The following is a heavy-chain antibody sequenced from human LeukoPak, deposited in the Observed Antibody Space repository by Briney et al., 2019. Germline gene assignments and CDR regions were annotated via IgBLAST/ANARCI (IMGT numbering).Heavy chain of an antibody. CDR2: ISYDGSNK. V-gene: IGHV3-30*18. D-gene: IGHD1-1*01. CDR1: GFTFSSYG. Sequence: PGGSLRLSCAASGFTFSSYGMHGVRQAPGKGLEWVAVISYDGSNKYYADSVKGRFTISRDNSKNTLYLQMNSLRAEDTAVYYCAKAGGDGTLGTYWGQGPLVTVSS. CDR3: AKAGGDGTLGTY. J-gene: IGHJ4*02.